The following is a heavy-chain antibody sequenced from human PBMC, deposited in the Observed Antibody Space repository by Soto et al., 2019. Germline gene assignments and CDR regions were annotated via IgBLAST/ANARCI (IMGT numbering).Heavy chain of an antibody. J-gene: IGHJ4*02. CDR1: GDSISSSYY. CDR3: ARGDDE. CDR2: IYYSGST. V-gene: IGHV4-31*11. Sequence: PSETLSLTCAVSGDSISSSYYWSWIRQHPGKGLEWIGNIYYSGSTYYNPSLKSRVTISVDTSKNHFSLKLSSVTAADTAVYYCARGDDEWGQGTLVTVSS.